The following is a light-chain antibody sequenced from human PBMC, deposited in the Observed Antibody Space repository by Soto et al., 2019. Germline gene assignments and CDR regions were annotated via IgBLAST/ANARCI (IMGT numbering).Light chain of an antibody. CDR2: AAS. CDR1: KNISSY. V-gene: IGKV1-9*01. CDR3: QQLNSYPLT. J-gene: IGKJ4*01. Sequence: DVRLPQSPSSLSASEEDRVTIPGRAGKNISSYLAWYQQKPGKAPKFLVYAASTLQSGVPSRFSGRGSGTEFTLTISSLQPEDFATYYCQQLNSYPLTFGGGTKVEIK.